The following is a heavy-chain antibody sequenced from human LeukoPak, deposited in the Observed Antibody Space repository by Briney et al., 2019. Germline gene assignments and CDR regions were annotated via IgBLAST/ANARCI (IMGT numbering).Heavy chain of an antibody. J-gene: IGHJ4*02. Sequence: PSETLSLTCTVSGYSISSGYYWGWIRQPPGKGLEWIGSIYHSGSTYYNPSLKSRVTISVDTSKNQFSLKLSSVTAADTAVYYCARVIRPRITIFGVVTEGFDYWGQGTLVTVSS. CDR2: IYHSGST. CDR3: ARVIRPRITIFGVVTEGFDY. V-gene: IGHV4-38-2*02. D-gene: IGHD3-3*01. CDR1: GYSISSGYY.